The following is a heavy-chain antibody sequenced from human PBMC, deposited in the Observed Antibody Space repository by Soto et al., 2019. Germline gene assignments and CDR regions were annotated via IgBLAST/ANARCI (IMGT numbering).Heavy chain of an antibody. J-gene: IGHJ4*02. D-gene: IGHD3-22*01. V-gene: IGHV1-69*13. CDR3: ARADDSSGYLRYYFDY. CDR1: GGTFSSYA. CDR2: IIPIFGTA. Sequence: ASVKVSCKASGGTFSSYAISWVRQAPGQGLEWMGGIIPIFGTANYAQKFQGRVTITADESTSTAYMELSSLRSEDTAVYYCARADDSSGYLRYYFDYWGQGTLVTVSS.